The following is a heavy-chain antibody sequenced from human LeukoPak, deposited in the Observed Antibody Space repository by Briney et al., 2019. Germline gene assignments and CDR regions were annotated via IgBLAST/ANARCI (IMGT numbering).Heavy chain of an antibody. D-gene: IGHD6-19*01. Sequence: SETLSLTCTVSGGSISTYYWSWIRQPPGKGLEWIGYIYYSGSTNYNPSLKSRVTISVDTSKKQFSLKLSSVTAADTAVYYCARVYSSGWYGAFDIWGQGTMVTVSS. CDR3: ARVYSSGWYGAFDI. J-gene: IGHJ3*02. CDR1: GGSISTYY. V-gene: IGHV4-59*12. CDR2: IYYSGST.